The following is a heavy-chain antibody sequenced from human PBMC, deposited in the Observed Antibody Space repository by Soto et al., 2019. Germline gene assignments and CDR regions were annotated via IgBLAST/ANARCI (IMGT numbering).Heavy chain of an antibody. J-gene: IGHJ4*02. V-gene: IGHV4-39*01. CDR3: ARHVQLRPFDY. Sequence: PSETLSLTCTVPGGSISSSSYYWGWIRQPPGKGLEWIGSIYYSGSTYYNPSLKSRVTISVDTSKNQFSLKLSSVTAADTAVYYCARHVQLRPFDYWGQGTLVTVSS. D-gene: IGHD1-26*01. CDR2: IYYSGST. CDR1: GGSISSSSYY.